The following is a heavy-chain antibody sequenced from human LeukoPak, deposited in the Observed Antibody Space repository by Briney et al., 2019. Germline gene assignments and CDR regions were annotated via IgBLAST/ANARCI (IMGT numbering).Heavy chain of an antibody. CDR2: TSAYNGNT. J-gene: IGHJ6*03. V-gene: IGHV1-18*01. D-gene: IGHD6-13*01. CDR1: GYTFTSYG. Sequence: ASVKVSCKASGYTFTSYGISWVRQAPGQGLEWMGWTSAYNGNTNYAQKLQGRVTMTTDTSTSTAYMELRSLRSDDTAVYYCARDQPSLYSSSWYYYYYYMDVWGKGTTVTVSS. CDR3: ARDQPSLYSSSWYYYYYYMDV.